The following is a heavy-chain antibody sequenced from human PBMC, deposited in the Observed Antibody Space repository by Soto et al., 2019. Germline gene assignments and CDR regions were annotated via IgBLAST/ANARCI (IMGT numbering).Heavy chain of an antibody. CDR2: IYWDDDK. Sequence: QITLKESGPTLVKPTQTLTLTCTFSGFSLSTSGVGVGWIRQPPGKALEWLALIYWDDDKRYSPSLKSRLTITKVTSKNQVVLTMTNMDPVDTATYYCAHRLAATGLFDYWGQGTLVTVSS. D-gene: IGHD6-13*01. V-gene: IGHV2-5*02. J-gene: IGHJ4*02. CDR3: AHRLAATGLFDY. CDR1: GFSLSTSGVG.